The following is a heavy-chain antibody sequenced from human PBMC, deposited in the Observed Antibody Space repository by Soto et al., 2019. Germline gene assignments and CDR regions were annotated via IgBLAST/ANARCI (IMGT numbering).Heavy chain of an antibody. CDR1: GYTFTSYF. Sequence: QVQLVQSGAEVKKPGASVKVSCKASGYTFTSYFMHWVRQAPGQGLEWMGIINPSGGSTSYAQKFQGGVTMTRDTSTSTVYMELSSLRSEDTAVYYCARQYCSGGSCYTLDYWGQGTLVTVSS. CDR3: ARQYCSGGSCYTLDY. D-gene: IGHD2-15*01. J-gene: IGHJ4*02. CDR2: INPSGGST. V-gene: IGHV1-46*01.